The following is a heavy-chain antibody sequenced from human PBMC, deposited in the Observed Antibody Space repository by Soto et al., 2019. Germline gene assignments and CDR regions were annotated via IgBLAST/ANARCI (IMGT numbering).Heavy chain of an antibody. J-gene: IGHJ3*01. CDR1: GYTFTGYY. CDR2: INPNSGGT. D-gene: IGHD2-15*01. V-gene: IGHV1-2*04. Sequence: QVQLVQSGAEVKKPGASVKVSCKASGYTFTGYYMHWVRQAPGQGLEWMGWINPNSGGTNSAQKFQGWVTMTRDTSISTAYMELSRLRSDDTAVYYCARDLGGYCSGGSCYGNAFDLWGQGTMVTVSS. CDR3: ARDLGGYCSGGSCYGNAFDL.